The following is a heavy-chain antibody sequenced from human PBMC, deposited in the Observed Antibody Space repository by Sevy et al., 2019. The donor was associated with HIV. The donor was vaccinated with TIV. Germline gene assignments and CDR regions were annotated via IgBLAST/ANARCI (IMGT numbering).Heavy chain of an antibody. CDR2: IRSKANSYAT. D-gene: IGHD6-13*01. J-gene: IGHJ4*02. Sequence: GGSLRLSCAASGFTFSGSAMHWVRQASGKGLEWVGRIRSKANSYATAYAASVKGRFTISRDDSKNTAYLQMNSLKTEDTAVYYCTRHDGNGGTRERTSRESIAADDWGQGTLVTVSS. V-gene: IGHV3-73*01. CDR3: TRHDGNGGTRERTSRESIAADD. CDR1: GFTFSGSA.